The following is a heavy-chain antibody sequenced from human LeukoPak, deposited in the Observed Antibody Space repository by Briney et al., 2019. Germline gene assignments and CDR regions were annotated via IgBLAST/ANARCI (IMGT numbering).Heavy chain of an antibody. V-gene: IGHV3-49*04. CDR1: GFTFGDYA. D-gene: IGHD6-19*01. CDR3: TTTAPHSSGWCFDY. Sequence: PGRSLRLSCTASGFTFGDYAMSWVRQAPGKGLEWVGFIRSKAYGGTTEYAASVKGRFTISRDDSKSIAYLQMNSLKTEDTAVYYCTTTAPHSSGWCFDYWGQGTLVTVSS. J-gene: IGHJ4*02. CDR2: IRSKAYGGTT.